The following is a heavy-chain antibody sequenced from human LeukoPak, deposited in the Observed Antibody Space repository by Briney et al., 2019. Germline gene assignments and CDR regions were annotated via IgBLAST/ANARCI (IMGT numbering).Heavy chain of an antibody. Sequence: ASVTVSCKASGYTFTGYYMHWVRQAPGQGLEWMGWINPNSGGTNYAQKFQGRVTMTRDTSISTAYMELSRLRSDDTAVYYCARVGATGTTSPFDYWGQGTLVTVSS. J-gene: IGHJ4*02. CDR1: GYTFTGYY. CDR2: INPNSGGT. V-gene: IGHV1-2*02. D-gene: IGHD1-1*01. CDR3: ARVGATGTTSPFDY.